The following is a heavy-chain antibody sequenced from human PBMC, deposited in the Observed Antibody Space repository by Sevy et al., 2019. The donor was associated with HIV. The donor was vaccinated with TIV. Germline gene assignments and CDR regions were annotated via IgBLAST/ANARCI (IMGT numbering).Heavy chain of an antibody. CDR2: VYETGKT. CDR1: AYSLSGSYF. V-gene: IGHV4-38-2*02. Sequence: LETLSLTCTVSAYSLSGSYFWGWIRQPPGKGLEWIGIVYETGKTYYNPSLLGRLTISVDTSKKQFSLKLTSVTAADTARYYCARLKDVIVVPPIGFRAAWFDTWGQGTLVTVSS. CDR3: ARLKDVIVVPPIGFRAAWFDT. J-gene: IGHJ5*02. D-gene: IGHD2-2*01.